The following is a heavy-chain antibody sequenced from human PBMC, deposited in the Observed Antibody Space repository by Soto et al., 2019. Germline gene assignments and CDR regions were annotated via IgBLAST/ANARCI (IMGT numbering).Heavy chain of an antibody. CDR3: ARVCVDVPE. CDR2: IDPKSGGT. J-gene: IGHJ4*02. D-gene: IGHD5-12*01. V-gene: IGHV1-2*02. Sequence: QLQLVQSGAHVTKPGASVKVSCRISGPTFITYFIHWVRPAPGPGLEWMGGIDPKSGGTTYEQKFRGRVTMTRDTSINTADMDLHRLTPDITAMYYCARVCVDVPEWGQEPLITVPS. CDR1: GPTFITYF.